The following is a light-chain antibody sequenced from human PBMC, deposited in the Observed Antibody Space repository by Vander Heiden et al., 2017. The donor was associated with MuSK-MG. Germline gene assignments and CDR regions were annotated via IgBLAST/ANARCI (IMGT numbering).Light chain of an antibody. CDR3: MQALQTPPCS. Sequence: DIVMTQSPLSLPVTPGEPASISCRSSQSLLHSNGYNYLDWYLQKPGQSPQLLIYLGSNRASGVPDRFSGSGSGTDFTLKISRLEAEDVGVYYCMQALQTPPCSFGQGTKLEIK. CDR1: QSLLHSNGYNY. V-gene: IGKV2-28*01. J-gene: IGKJ2*04. CDR2: LGS.